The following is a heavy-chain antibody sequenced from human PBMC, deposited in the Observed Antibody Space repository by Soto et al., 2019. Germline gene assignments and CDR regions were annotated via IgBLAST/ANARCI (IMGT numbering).Heavy chain of an antibody. CDR3: ARDKFSDIVATNRYYYGMDV. D-gene: IGHD5-12*01. Sequence: QVQLVESGGGVVQPGRSLRLSCAAFGFTFNSYGMHWVRQAPGKGLEWVALISYDGRNKFYADSVRGRFAISRDNAKSRLYLQMDSLRADDTSFYFCARDKFSDIVATNRYYYGMDVWGQGTTVTVSS. CDR1: GFTFNSYG. CDR2: ISYDGRNK. J-gene: IGHJ6*02. V-gene: IGHV3-30*03.